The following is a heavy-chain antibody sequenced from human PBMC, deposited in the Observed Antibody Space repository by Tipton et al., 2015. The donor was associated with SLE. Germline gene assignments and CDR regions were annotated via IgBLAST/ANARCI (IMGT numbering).Heavy chain of an antibody. CDR2: IKHSGST. Sequence: TLSLTCAVYGGSFSGYYWSWIRQPPGKGMEWIGEIKHSGSTNYNPSLKSRVTISVDKSKNQFSLKLSSVTAADTALYYCARVYSSSSEYFDLWGRGTLVTVSS. CDR3: ARVYSSSSEYFDL. V-gene: IGHV4-34*01. J-gene: IGHJ2*01. CDR1: GGSFSGYY. D-gene: IGHD6-6*01.